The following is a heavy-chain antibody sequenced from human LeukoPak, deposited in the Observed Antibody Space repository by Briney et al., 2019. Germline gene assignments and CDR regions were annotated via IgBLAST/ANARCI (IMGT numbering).Heavy chain of an antibody. CDR2: INHSGST. V-gene: IGHV4-34*01. CDR1: GGSFSGYY. Sequence: SETLSLTCAVYGGSFSGYYWSWLRQPPGKGLEGIGEINHSGSTNYNPSLKSRVTISVATSKNQFSLKLRCVPAADTAVYYCARGGISGYAYWGQGTLVTVSS. D-gene: IGHD5-12*01. J-gene: IGHJ4*02. CDR3: ARGGISGYAY.